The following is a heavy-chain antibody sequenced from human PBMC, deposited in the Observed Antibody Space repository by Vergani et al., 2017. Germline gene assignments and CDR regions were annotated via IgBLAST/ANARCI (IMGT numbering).Heavy chain of an antibody. CDR3: ARMYYDILTGYYNALQY. D-gene: IGHD3-9*01. CDR2: IVVGSGNT. Sequence: QMQLVQSGPEVKKPGTSVKVSCKASGFTFTSSAMQWVRQARGQRLEWIGWIVVGSGNTNYAQKFQERVTITRDMSTSTAYMELSSLRSEDTAVYYCARMYYDILTGYYNALQYWGQGTLVTVSS. CDR1: GFTFTSSA. J-gene: IGHJ4*02. V-gene: IGHV1-58*02.